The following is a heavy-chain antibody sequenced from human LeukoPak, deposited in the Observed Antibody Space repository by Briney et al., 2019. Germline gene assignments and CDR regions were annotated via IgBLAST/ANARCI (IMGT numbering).Heavy chain of an antibody. CDR3: ARGPDHYYDSSGSFDY. D-gene: IGHD3-22*01. V-gene: IGHV3-11*01. CDR2: VSGSGNAI. Sequence: GGSLRLSCAASGFSFSDHYMAWIRQAPGKGLEWVSYVSGSGNAIYHADSVKGRFTISRDTAKNSVHLQMNSLRVDDTAVYYCARGPDHYYDSSGSFDYWGQGTLVTVSS. CDR1: GFSFSDHY. J-gene: IGHJ4*02.